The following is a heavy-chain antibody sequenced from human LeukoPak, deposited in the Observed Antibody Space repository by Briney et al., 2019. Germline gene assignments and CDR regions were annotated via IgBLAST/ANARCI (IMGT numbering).Heavy chain of an antibody. CDR1: GYTFTSYD. J-gene: IGHJ6*02. CDR3: AKRIYGYYYYYGMDV. Sequence: ASVKVSCKASGYTFTSYDINWVRQATGQGLEWMGWMNPNSGNTGYAQKFQGRVTMTRNTSISTAYMELSSLRSEDTDVYYCAKRIYGYYYYYGMDVWGQGTTVTVSS. V-gene: IGHV1-8*01. CDR2: MNPNSGNT. D-gene: IGHD2/OR15-2a*01.